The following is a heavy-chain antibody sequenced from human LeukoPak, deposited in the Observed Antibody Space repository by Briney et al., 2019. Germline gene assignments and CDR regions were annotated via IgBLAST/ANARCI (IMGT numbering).Heavy chain of an antibody. CDR2: MNPNSGGT. D-gene: IGHD6-6*01. CDR3: ARLYSSSSVSVGY. CDR1: GYTFTSYD. V-gene: IGHV1-2*02. J-gene: IGHJ4*02. Sequence: ASVTVSCKASGYTFTSYDINWVRQAPGQGLEWMGWMNPNSGGTNYAQKFQGRVTMTRDTSISTAYMELSRLRSDDTAVYYCARLYSSSSVSVGYWGQGTLVTVSS.